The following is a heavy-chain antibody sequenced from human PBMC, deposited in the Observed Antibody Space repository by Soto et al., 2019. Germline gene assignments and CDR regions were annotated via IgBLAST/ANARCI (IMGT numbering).Heavy chain of an antibody. CDR3: ARSIDRAARPLRYYYYGMDV. CDR1: GYTFTGYY. Sequence: GASVKVSCKASGYTFTGYYMHWVRQAPGQGLEWMGWINPNSGGTNYAQKFQGWVTMTRDTSISTAYMELSRLRSDDTAVYYCARSIDRAARPLRYYYYGMDVWGQGTKVTVSS. CDR2: INPNSGGT. D-gene: IGHD6-6*01. J-gene: IGHJ6*02. V-gene: IGHV1-2*04.